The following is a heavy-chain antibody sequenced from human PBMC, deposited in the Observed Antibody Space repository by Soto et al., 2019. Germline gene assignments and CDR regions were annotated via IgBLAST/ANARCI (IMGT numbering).Heavy chain of an antibody. V-gene: IGHV3-43D*04. CDR1: GFTFDYYA. Sequence: GGSLRLSCAASGFTFDYYAMHWVRQSPGKGLEWVSLISWDGGSTYYADSVKGRFTISRDNSKNSLYLQMNSLRAEDTALYYCAKDGGRITFGGVIVNWGQGTLVTVSS. D-gene: IGHD3-16*02. CDR2: ISWDGGST. CDR3: AKDGGRITFGGVIVN. J-gene: IGHJ4*02.